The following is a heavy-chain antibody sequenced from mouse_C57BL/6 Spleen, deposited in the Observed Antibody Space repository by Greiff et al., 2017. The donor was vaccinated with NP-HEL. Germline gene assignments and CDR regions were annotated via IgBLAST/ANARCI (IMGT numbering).Heavy chain of an antibody. CDR1: GFTFTDYY. Sequence: EVKLMESGGGLVQPGGSLSLSCAASGFTFTDYYMSWVRQPPGKALEWLGFIRNKANGYTTEYSASVKGRFTISRDNSQSILYLQMNALRAEDSDTYYCARYNYSNYVFAYWGQRTLVTVSA. J-gene: IGHJ3*01. V-gene: IGHV7-3*01. CDR3: ARYNYSNYVFAY. D-gene: IGHD2-5*01. CDR2: IRNKANGYTT.